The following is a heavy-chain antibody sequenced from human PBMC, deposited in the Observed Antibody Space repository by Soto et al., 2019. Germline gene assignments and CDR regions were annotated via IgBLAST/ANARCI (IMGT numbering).Heavy chain of an antibody. CDR2: ISSSGSTI. V-gene: IGHV3-48*03. J-gene: IGHJ4*02. CDR3: ARDGNPFDY. CDR1: GFTFSSYE. Sequence: PGGSLRLSCAASGFTFSSYEMNWVRQAPGKGLEWVSYISSSGSTIYYADSVKGRFTISRDNAKNSLYLQMNSLRAEDTAGYYCARDGNPFDYWGQGTLVTVSS.